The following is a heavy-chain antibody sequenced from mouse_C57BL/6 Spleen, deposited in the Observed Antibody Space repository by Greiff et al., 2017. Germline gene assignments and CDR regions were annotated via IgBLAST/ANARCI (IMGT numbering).Heavy chain of an antibody. CDR3: ARGDDGYYGFAY. J-gene: IGHJ3*01. CDR2: IHPNSGST. Sequence: QVQLQQPGAELVKPGASVKLSCKASGYTFTSYWMHWVKQRPGQGLEWIGMIHPNSGSTNYNEKFKSKATLTVDKSSSTAYMQLSSLTSEDSAVYYCARGDDGYYGFAYWGQGTLVTVSA. CDR1: GYTFTSYW. D-gene: IGHD2-3*01. V-gene: IGHV1-64*01.